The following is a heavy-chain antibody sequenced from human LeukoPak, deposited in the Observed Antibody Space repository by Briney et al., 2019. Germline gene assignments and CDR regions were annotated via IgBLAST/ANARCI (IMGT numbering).Heavy chain of an antibody. CDR2: IYHSGST. CDR3: ARDPTPTSAFDI. CDR1: GGSISSGGYY. V-gene: IGHV4-30-2*01. D-gene: IGHD2-15*01. Sequence: PSETLSLTCTVSGGSISSGGYYWSWIRQPPGKGLEWIGYIYHSGSTYYNPSLKSRVTISVDRSKNQFSLKLSSVTAADTAVYYCARDPTPTSAFDIWGQGTMVTVSS. J-gene: IGHJ3*02.